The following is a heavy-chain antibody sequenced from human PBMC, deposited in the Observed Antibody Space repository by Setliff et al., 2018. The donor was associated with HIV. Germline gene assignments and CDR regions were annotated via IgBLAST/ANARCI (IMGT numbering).Heavy chain of an antibody. D-gene: IGHD2-21*02. CDR3: ARDRTGVTSGEFDP. Sequence: ASVKVSCKASGYTFTSYYLHWVRQAPGQGLEWMGLINPSGGSTTYAQKFLGRVTMTTDTSTSTAYMELSSLRSDDTAVYYCARDRTGVTSGEFDPWGQGTLVTVSS. J-gene: IGHJ5*02. V-gene: IGHV1-46*01. CDR1: GYTFTSYY. CDR2: INPSGGST.